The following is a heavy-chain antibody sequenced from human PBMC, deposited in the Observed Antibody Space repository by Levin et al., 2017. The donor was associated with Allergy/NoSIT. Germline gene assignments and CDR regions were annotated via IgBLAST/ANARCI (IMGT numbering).Heavy chain of an antibody. Sequence: GESLKISCAASGFTFNSYTMNWVRQAPGKGLEWVSYISDSSSTIYYADSVKGRFTISRDNAKNSLYLQMNSLRAEDTAVYYCARKSTMTTANAFDVWGQGTMVTVSS. CDR1: GFTFNSYT. CDR2: ISDSSSTI. V-gene: IGHV3-48*01. D-gene: IGHD4-17*01. J-gene: IGHJ3*01. CDR3: ARKSTMTTANAFDV.